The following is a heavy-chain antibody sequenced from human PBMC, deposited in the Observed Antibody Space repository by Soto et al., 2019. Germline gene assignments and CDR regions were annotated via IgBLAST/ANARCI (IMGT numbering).Heavy chain of an antibody. CDR1: GGSISSSSYY. Sequence: SETLSLTCTVSGGSISSSSYYWGWIRQPPGKGLEWIGSIYYSGSTYYNPSLKSRVTISVDTSKNQFSLKLSSVTAADTAVYYCARAHFWSGYYGSPWFDPWGQGTLVTVSS. J-gene: IGHJ5*02. CDR3: ARAHFWSGYYGSPWFDP. CDR2: IYYSGST. V-gene: IGHV4-39*07. D-gene: IGHD3-3*01.